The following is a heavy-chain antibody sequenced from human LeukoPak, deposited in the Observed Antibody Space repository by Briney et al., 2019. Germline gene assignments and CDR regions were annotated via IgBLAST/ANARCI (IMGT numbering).Heavy chain of an antibody. CDR3: AKDIYGDYGGLDY. J-gene: IGHJ4*02. D-gene: IGHD4-17*01. V-gene: IGHV3-23*01. CDR1: GFTFSTQA. CDR2: IRGSDTNT. Sequence: GGSLRLSCAASGFTFSTQAMSWVRQALGKGLEWVSSIRGSDTNTYYADSVKGRFAISRDNSKNTLYLQTSSLRSEDTAVYYCAKDIYGDYGGLDYWGQGTLVTVSS.